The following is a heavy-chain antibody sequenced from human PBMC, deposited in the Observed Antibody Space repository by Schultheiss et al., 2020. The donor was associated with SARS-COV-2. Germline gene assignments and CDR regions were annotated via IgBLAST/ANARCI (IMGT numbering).Heavy chain of an antibody. D-gene: IGHD3-22*01. CDR3: AREGLITYYYYYGMDV. CDR1: GFTFSDYY. J-gene: IGHJ6*02. CDR2: ISSSGSTI. Sequence: GGFLRLSCAASGFTFSDYYMSWIRQAPGKGLEWVSYISSSGSTIYYADSVKGRFTISRDNAKNSLYLQMNSLRAEDTAVYYCAREGLITYYYYYGMDVWGQGTTVTVSS. V-gene: IGHV3-11*04.